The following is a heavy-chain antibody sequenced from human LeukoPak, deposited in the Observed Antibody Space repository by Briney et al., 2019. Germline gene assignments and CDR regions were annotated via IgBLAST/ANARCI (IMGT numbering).Heavy chain of an antibody. D-gene: IGHD3-9*01. CDR3: ARALSYYDILTGYYNVRSSSDAFDI. CDR1: GYSISSGYY. CDR2: IYYSGST. Sequence: PSETLSLTCTVSGYSISSGYYWGWIRQPPGKGLEWIGSIYYSGSTYYNPSLKSRVTISVDTSKNQFSLKLSSVTAADTAVYYCARALSYYDILTGYYNVRSSSDAFDIWGQGTMVTVSS. V-gene: IGHV4-38-2*02. J-gene: IGHJ3*02.